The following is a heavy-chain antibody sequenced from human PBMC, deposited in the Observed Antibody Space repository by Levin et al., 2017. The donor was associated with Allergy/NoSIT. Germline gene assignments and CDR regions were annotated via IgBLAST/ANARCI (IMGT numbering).Heavy chain of an antibody. D-gene: IGHD2-8*01. J-gene: IGHJ3*02. CDR1: GGSISSSSYY. CDR2: IYYSGST. V-gene: IGHV4-39*01. CDR3: ARAAVYHDAFDS. Sequence: SETLSLTCTVSGGSISSSSYYWGWIRQPPGKGLEWIGSIYYSGSTYYNPSLKSRVTISVDTSKNQFSLKLSSVTAADTAVYYCARAAVYHDAFDSWGQGTMVTVSS.